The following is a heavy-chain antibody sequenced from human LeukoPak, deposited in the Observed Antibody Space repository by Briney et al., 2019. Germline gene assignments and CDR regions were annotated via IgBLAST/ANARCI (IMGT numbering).Heavy chain of an antibody. CDR1: GFTFSSYW. CDR3: ARVRDCGGDCYNYYFDY. D-gene: IGHD2-21*02. J-gene: IGHJ4*02. V-gene: IGHV3-7*01. CDR2: IKQDGSEK. Sequence: PGGSLRLSCAASGFTFSSYWMSWVRQAPGKGLEWVANIKQDGSEKYYVDSVKGRLTISRDNAKNSLYLQMNSLRAEDTAVYYCARVRDCGGDCYNYYFDYWGQGTLVTVSS.